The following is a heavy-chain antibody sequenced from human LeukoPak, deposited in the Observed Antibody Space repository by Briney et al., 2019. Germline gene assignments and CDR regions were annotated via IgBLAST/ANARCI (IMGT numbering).Heavy chain of an antibody. CDR1: GGSISSYY. CDR2: IYYSGST. Sequence: PSETLSLTCTVSGGSISSYYWSWIRQPPGKGLEWIGYIYYSGSTNYNPSLKSRVTISVDTSKNQFSLKLSSVTAADTAVYYCARVLLTVAGTIGYGYFDYWGQGTLVTVSS. D-gene: IGHD6-19*01. J-gene: IGHJ4*02. CDR3: ARVLLTVAGTIGYGYFDY. V-gene: IGHV4-59*01.